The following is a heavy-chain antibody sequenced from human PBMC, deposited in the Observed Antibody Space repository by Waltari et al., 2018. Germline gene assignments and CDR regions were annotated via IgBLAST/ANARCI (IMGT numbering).Heavy chain of an antibody. CDR1: GYTFTSYD. Sequence: QVQLVQSGAEVKKPGASVKVSCKASGYTFTSYDINWVRQATGQGLEWMGWMNPNSGNTGYAQKFQGRVTMTRNTSISTAYMELSSLRSEDTAVYYCARGISYYYDSSGYYYSYWGQGTLVTVSS. V-gene: IGHV1-8*01. J-gene: IGHJ4*02. CDR2: MNPNSGNT. CDR3: ARGISYYYDSSGYYYSY. D-gene: IGHD3-22*01.